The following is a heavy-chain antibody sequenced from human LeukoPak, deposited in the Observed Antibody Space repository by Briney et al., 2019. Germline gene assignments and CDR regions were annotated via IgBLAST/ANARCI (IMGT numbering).Heavy chain of an antibody. V-gene: IGHV3-21*04. D-gene: IGHD3-10*01. CDR2: ISSSSSYI. J-gene: IGHJ4*02. CDR3: ARVFTMVRGVIDYFDY. Sequence: GSLRLSCAASGFTFNTYSMNWVRQAPGKGLEWVSFISSSSSYIYYSDSVKGRFTISRDNAKNSLYLQMNSLRAEDTALYYCARVFTMVRGVIDYFDYWGQGTLVTVSS. CDR1: GFTFNTYS.